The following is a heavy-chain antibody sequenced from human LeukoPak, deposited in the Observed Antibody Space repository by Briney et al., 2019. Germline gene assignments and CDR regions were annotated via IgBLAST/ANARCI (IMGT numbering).Heavy chain of an antibody. D-gene: IGHD1-7*01. J-gene: IGHJ4*02. CDR3: ARDLTGTTNY. CDR2: ISYDGSNK. V-gene: IGHV3-30-3*01. Sequence: HPGRSLRLSCAASGFTFSSYAMHWVRQAPGKGLEWVAVISYDGSNKYYADSVKGRFTISRDNSKNTLYLQMNSLRAEDTAVYYCARDLTGTTNYWGQGTLVTVSS. CDR1: GFTFSSYA.